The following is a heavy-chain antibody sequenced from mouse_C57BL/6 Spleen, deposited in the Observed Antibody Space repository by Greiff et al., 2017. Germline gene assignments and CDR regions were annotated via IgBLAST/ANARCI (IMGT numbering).Heavy chain of an antibody. CDR2: IHPNSGST. CDR3: AREVFKDGAY. CDR1: GYTFTSYW. Sequence: QVHVKQPGAELVKPGALVKLSCKASGYTFTSYWMHWVKQRPGQGLEWIGMIHPNSGSTNYNEKFKSKATLTVDKSSSTAYMQLSSLTSEDSAVYYCAREVFKDGAYWGQGTLVTVSA. J-gene: IGHJ3*01. V-gene: IGHV1-64*01. D-gene: IGHD1-3*01.